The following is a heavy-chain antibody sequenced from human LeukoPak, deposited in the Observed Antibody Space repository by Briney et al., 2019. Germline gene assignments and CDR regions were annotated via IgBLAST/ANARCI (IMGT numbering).Heavy chain of an antibody. J-gene: IGHJ4*02. Sequence: SVKVSCKASGGTFSSYAISWVRQAPGQGLEWMGGIIPIFGTANYAQKFRGRVTITADESTSTAYMELSSLRSEDTAVYYCARAGSWKLNFDYWGQGTLVTVSS. V-gene: IGHV1-69*13. D-gene: IGHD6-13*01. CDR2: IIPIFGTA. CDR3: ARAGSWKLNFDY. CDR1: GGTFSSYA.